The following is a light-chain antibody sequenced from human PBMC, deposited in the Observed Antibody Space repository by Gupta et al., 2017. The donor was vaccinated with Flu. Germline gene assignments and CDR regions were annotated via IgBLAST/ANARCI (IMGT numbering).Light chain of an antibody. CDR2: GNS. V-gene: IGLV1-40*01. J-gene: IGLJ3*02. CDR1: SSNLGAGYD. Sequence: QSVLTQPPSVSGAPGQRVTISCTGSSSNLGAGYDVTWYQQLPGTAPKLLSYGNSKRPSGVPDRCSGAKSGTSASLAITGLQAEDEADYYCQSYDSSLSGWVFGGGTKLTVL. CDR3: QSYDSSLSGWV.